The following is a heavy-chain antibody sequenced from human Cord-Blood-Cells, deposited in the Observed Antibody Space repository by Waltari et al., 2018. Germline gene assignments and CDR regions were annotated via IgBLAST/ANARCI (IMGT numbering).Heavy chain of an antibody. CDR3: ARGGEPLDAFDI. J-gene: IGHJ3*02. CDR1: GGSFSGYY. CDR2: INHSGST. D-gene: IGHD3-10*01. Sequence: QVQLQQWGAGLLKPSETLSLTCAVYGGSFSGYYWSCIRQPPGKGLEWIGEINHSGSTNYNPSLKSRVTISVDTSKNQFSLKLSSVTAADTAVYYCARGGEPLDAFDIWGQGTMVTVSS. V-gene: IGHV4-34*01.